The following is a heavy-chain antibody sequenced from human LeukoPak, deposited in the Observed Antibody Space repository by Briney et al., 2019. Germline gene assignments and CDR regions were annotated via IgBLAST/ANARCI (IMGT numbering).Heavy chain of an antibody. Sequence: ASVKVSCKASGYTFTSYGISWVRQAPGQGLEWMGWISPYNGDTHYAQKFQDRVTMTTDTSTSTAYMDLRSLGFDDTAVYYCARDKAFLGYYDTSGYFQQWFDSWGQGTLVTVSS. CDR3: ARDKAFLGYYDTSGYFQQWFDS. CDR1: GYTFTSYG. D-gene: IGHD3-22*01. V-gene: IGHV1-18*01. J-gene: IGHJ5*01. CDR2: ISPYNGDT.